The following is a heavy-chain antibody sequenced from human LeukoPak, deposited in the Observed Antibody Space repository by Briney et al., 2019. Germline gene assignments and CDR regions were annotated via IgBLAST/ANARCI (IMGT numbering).Heavy chain of an antibody. Sequence: ASVKVSCKASGYTFTTYGISWVRQAPGQGLEWMGWISADNGNTNYAQKLQGRVTMTTDTSTSTAYMELRSLRSDDTAVYYCARGTYYQDSSGYSYYHHYYMDVWGKGTTVTVSS. CDR2: ISADNGNT. D-gene: IGHD3-22*01. J-gene: IGHJ6*03. CDR1: GYTFTTYG. V-gene: IGHV1-18*01. CDR3: ARGTYYQDSSGYSYYHHYYMDV.